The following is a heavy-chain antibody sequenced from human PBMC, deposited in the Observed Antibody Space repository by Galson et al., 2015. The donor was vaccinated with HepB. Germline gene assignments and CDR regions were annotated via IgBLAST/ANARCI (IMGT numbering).Heavy chain of an antibody. CDR2: ISGSGGST. CDR3: AKRVMYSSGWHHDY. CDR1: GFTFSSYA. V-gene: IGHV3-23*01. D-gene: IGHD6-19*01. J-gene: IGHJ4*02. Sequence: SLRLSCAASGFTFSSYAMSWVRQAPGKGLEWVSAISGSGGSTYYADSVKGRFTISRDNSKNTLYLQMNSLRAEDTAVYYCAKRVMYSSGWHHDYWGQGTLVTVSS.